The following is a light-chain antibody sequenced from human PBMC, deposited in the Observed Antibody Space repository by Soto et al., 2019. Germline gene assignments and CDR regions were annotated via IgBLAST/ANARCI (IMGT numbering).Light chain of an antibody. CDR2: DAS. CDR3: QQRSNWPIT. J-gene: IGKJ5*01. CDR1: QSVSSY. V-gene: IGKV3-11*01. Sequence: EIVLTKSPATLSLSPGERATLSCRTSQSVSSYFAWYQHKPGRAPRLLIYDASNRATDIPARFIGSGSGTDFTLTISSLEPEDFAVYYCQQRSNWPITFGQGTRLEIQ.